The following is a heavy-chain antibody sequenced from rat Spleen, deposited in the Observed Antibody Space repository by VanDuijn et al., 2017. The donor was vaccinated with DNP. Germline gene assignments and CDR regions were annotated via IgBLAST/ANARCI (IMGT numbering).Heavy chain of an antibody. J-gene: IGHJ1*01. V-gene: IGHV5-17*01. CDR2: ILYDGGGT. CDR3: ARQKPHWCFDF. Sequence: EVQLVESGGGLVQPGRSLKLSCAASGFTFSDYAMAWVRQAPKKGLEWVASILYDGGGTYFRDSVKGRFTVSRDNAKSTLYLQMDSLRSEDTATYYCARQKPHWCFDFWGPGTMITVSS. D-gene: IGHD3-1*01. CDR1: GFTFSDYA.